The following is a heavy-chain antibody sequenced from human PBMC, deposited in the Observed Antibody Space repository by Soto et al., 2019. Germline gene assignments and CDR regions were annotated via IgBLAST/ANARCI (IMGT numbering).Heavy chain of an antibody. CDR2: ISYDGSNK. CDR1: GFTFSSYA. J-gene: IGHJ4*02. D-gene: IGHD5-12*01. Sequence: GGSLRLSCAASGFTFSSYAMHWVRQAPGKGLEWVAVISYDGSNKYYADSVKGRFTISRDNSKNTLYLQMNSLRAEDTAVYYCASIEMATKGPGGQGTLVTVSS. V-gene: IGHV3-30-3*01. CDR3: ASIEMATKGP.